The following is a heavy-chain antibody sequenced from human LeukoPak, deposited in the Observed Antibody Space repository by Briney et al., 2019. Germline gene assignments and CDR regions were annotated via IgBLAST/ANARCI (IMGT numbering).Heavy chain of an antibody. V-gene: IGHV1-18*01. Sequence: ASVKVSCKASGYTFTNYGISWVRQALGQGLEWMGWISAYNGHTDSAQKFQGRVTMTTDTSTSTAYMELRSLRSDDTATYYCARASAQWSDYWGQGTLVTVSS. J-gene: IGHJ4*02. CDR1: GYTFTNYG. D-gene: IGHD2-15*01. CDR2: ISAYNGHT. CDR3: ARASAQWSDY.